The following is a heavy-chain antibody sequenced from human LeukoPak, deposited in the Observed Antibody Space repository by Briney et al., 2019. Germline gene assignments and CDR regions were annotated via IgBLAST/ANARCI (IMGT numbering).Heavy chain of an antibody. CDR1: GYTFTSYG. CDR2: ISAYNGNK. D-gene: IGHD3-10*01. Sequence: ALVKVSCTASGYTFTSYGISWVRQAPGQGLEWMGCISAYNGNKNYAQKLHGRVSMTTDPSTSTAYMELRSLRSDDPAVYYCARAPRLLWFGELPRDYWGQGTLVTVSS. J-gene: IGHJ4*02. V-gene: IGHV1-18*04. CDR3: ARAPRLLWFGELPRDY.